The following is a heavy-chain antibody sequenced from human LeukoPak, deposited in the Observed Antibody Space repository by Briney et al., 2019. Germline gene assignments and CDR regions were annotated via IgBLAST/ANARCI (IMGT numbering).Heavy chain of an antibody. CDR2: LYYSGST. V-gene: IGHV4-39*01. CDR3: ARAREPFCSSTSCSSYYFDY. CDR1: GASISSSSSYF. D-gene: IGHD2-2*01. Sequence: SETLSLTCTVSGASISSSSSYFWAWIRQPPGKGLEWIGSLYYSGSTYYNPSLKSRVTISVDTSKNQFSLKLSSVTAADTAVYFCARAREPFCSSTSCSSYYFDYWGQGTLVTVSS. J-gene: IGHJ4*02.